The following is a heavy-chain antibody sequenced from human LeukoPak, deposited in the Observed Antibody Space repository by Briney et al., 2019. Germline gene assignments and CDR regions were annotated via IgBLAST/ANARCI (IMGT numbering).Heavy chain of an antibody. D-gene: IGHD3-9*01. CDR1: GFTFSNAW. CDR3: AKDLRPDILTGSPFDY. J-gene: IGHJ4*02. V-gene: IGHV3-23*01. Sequence: GGSLRLSCAASGFTFSNAWMSWVRQAPGKGLEWLSVISGSGDRTYYAGSVKGRFTVSRDNSKNTLYLQMNSLRAEDTAVYYCAKDLRPDILTGSPFDYWGQGSLVTVSS. CDR2: ISGSGDRT.